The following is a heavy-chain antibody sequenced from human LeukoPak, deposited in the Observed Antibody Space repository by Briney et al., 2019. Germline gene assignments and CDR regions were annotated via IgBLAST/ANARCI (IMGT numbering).Heavy chain of an antibody. V-gene: IGHV3-30*02. D-gene: IGHD3-22*01. Sequence: GSLRLSCAASAFTFRSYGMHWVRQAPGKGLEWVAFIRYHGSGKYYADSVKDRFTISRDNSKNTLYLQMNSLRAEDTAVYYCAKKWSGDYDSSGVNDAFDIWGQGTMVTVSS. CDR1: AFTFRSYG. J-gene: IGHJ3*02. CDR2: IRYHGSGK. CDR3: AKKWSGDYDSSGVNDAFDI.